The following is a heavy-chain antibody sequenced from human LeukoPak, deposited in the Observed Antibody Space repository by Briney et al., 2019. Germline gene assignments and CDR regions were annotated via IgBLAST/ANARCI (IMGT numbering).Heavy chain of an antibody. CDR2: IYYSGST. D-gene: IGHD1-26*01. V-gene: IGHV4-39*07. CDR1: GGSISSSSYY. J-gene: IGHJ5*02. Sequence: SETLSLTCTVSGGSISSSSYYWGWIRQPPGKGLEWIGSIYYSGSTYYNPSLKSRVTISVDTSKNQFSLKLSSVTAADTAVYYCVRDVVGATVNWFDPWGQGTLVTVSS. CDR3: VRDVVGATVNWFDP.